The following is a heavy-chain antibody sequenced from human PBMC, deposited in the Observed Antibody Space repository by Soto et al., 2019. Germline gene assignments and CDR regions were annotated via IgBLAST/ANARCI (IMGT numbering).Heavy chain of an antibody. CDR1: GYSFTSYW. CDR2: IDPSDSYT. Sequence: GESLKISCKGSGYSFTSYWISWVRQMPGKGLEWMGRIDPSDSYTNYSPSFQGHVTISADKSISTAYLQWSSLKASDTAMYYCARDPNYSNYYYYGMDVWGQGTTVTVSS. D-gene: IGHD4-4*01. CDR3: ARDPNYSNYYYYGMDV. J-gene: IGHJ6*02. V-gene: IGHV5-10-1*01.